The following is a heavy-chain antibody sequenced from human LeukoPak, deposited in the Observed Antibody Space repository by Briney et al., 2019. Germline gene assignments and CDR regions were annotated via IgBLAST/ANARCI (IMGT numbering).Heavy chain of an antibody. CDR1: GFTFSGYD. CDR2: IGIAGDT. J-gene: IGHJ4*02. CDR3: ASLAAAGDFDY. D-gene: IGHD6-13*01. V-gene: IGHV3-13*04. Sequence: GGSLRLSCAASGFTFSGYDMHWVRQPTGEGLEWVSAIGIAGDTYYPGSVKGRFTMSRENAKNSLYLQMNSLRAGDTAVYYCASLAAAGDFDYWGQGTLVTVSS.